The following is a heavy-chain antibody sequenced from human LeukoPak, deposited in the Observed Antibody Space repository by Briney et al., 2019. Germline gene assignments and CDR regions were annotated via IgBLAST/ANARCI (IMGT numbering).Heavy chain of an antibody. D-gene: IGHD3-22*01. Sequence: GGSLRLSCAASGFTVSSNYMSWVRQAPGKGLEWVSVIYSGGSTYYADSVKGRFTISRDNSKNTLYLQMNSLRAEDTAVYYCAKGAYDSSGYYYVNYYGMDVWGQGTTVTVSS. CDR2: IYSGGST. CDR1: GFTVSSNY. CDR3: AKGAYDSSGYYYVNYYGMDV. V-gene: IGHV3-53*01. J-gene: IGHJ6*02.